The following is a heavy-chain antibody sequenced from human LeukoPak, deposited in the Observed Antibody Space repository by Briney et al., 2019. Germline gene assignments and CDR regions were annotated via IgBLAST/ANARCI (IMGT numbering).Heavy chain of an antibody. CDR1: GGSISSYY. D-gene: IGHD6-13*01. CDR3: AREAKGIAAP. J-gene: IGHJ5*02. V-gene: IGHV4-59*01. Sequence: SETLSLTCTVSGGSISSYYWSWIRQPPGKGLEWIGYIYYSGSTNYNPSLKSRVTISVDTSKNQFSLKLSSVTAADTAVYYCAREAKGIAAPWGQGTLVTVSS. CDR2: IYYSGST.